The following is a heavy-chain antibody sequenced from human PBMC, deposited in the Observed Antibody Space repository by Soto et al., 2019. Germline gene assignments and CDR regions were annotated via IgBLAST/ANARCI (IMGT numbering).Heavy chain of an antibody. CDR3: ARGAPGRDGYNLDFQH. CDR2: ISSTGSFR. J-gene: IGHJ1*01. D-gene: IGHD5-12*01. V-gene: IGHV3-21*04. Sequence: GSLRLSCAASEFTFSTYAMNWVRQAPGKGLEWVSSISSTGSFRYYADSVKGRFTISRDNAKNSLYLQMNSLRAQDTAVYYCARGAPGRDGYNLDFQHWGQGTLVTVSS. CDR1: EFTFSTYA.